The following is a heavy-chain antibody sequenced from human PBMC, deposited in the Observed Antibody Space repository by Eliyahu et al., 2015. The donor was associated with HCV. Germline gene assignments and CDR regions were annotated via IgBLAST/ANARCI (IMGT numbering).Heavy chain of an antibody. J-gene: IGHJ4*02. CDR1: XFXXXSYA. D-gene: IGHD2-15*01. CDR3: AKDRSRGYCSGGSCLHFDY. Sequence: XVQLLESGGGLVQPGGSLRLSCAASXFXXXSYAMXWVRQAPGKGLEWVSAISGSGGSTYYADSVKGRFTISRDNXKNTLYLQMNSLRAEDTAVYYCAKDRSRGYCSGGSCLHFDYWGQGTLVTVSS. V-gene: IGHV3-23*01. CDR2: ISGSGGST.